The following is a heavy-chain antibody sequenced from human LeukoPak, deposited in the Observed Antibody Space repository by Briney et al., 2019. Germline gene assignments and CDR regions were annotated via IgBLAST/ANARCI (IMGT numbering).Heavy chain of an antibody. J-gene: IGHJ4*02. D-gene: IGHD3-22*01. CDR2: ISGSGGST. CDR1: GFTFSSYA. CDR3: AIPNYYDSSGYYHSPLGY. Sequence: GGSLRLSCAASGFTFSSYAMSWVRQAPGKGLEWVSAISGSGGSTYYADSVKGRFTISRDNSKNTLYLQMNSLRAEDTAVYYCAIPNYYDSSGYYHSPLGYWGQGTLVTVSS. V-gene: IGHV3-23*01.